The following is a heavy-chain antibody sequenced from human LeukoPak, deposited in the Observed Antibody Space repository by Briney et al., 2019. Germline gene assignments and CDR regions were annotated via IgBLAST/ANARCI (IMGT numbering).Heavy chain of an antibody. J-gene: IGHJ4*02. Sequence: PGGSLRLSCAASGFTFSSYAMHWVRQAPGKGREWVAVISYDGSNKYYADSVKGRFTISRDNSKNTLYLQMNSLRAEDTAVYYCARDSGSSWVNYFDYWGQGTLVTVSS. V-gene: IGHV3-30-3*01. CDR1: GFTFSSYA. CDR3: ARDSGSSWVNYFDY. CDR2: ISYDGSNK. D-gene: IGHD6-6*01.